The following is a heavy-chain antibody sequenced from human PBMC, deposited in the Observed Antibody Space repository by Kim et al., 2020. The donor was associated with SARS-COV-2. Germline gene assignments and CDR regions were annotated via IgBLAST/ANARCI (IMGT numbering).Heavy chain of an antibody. CDR2: IYYSGST. CDR1: GGSISSGGYY. D-gene: IGHD4-17*01. J-gene: IGHJ6*02. CDR3: ARDKTTVTYYYYGMDV. V-gene: IGHV4-31*03. Sequence: SETLSLTCTVSGGSISSGGYYWSWIPQHPGKGLEWIGYIYYSGSTYYNPSLKSRVTISVDTSKNQFSLKLSSVTAADTAVYYCARDKTTVTYYYYGMDVWGQGTTVTVSS.